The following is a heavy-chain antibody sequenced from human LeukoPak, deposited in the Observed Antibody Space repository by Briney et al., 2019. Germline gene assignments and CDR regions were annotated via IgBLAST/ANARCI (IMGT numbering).Heavy chain of an antibody. Sequence: SETPSLTCSVSGGSFSAYYWTWTRQPPGKALEFIGYVYFTGTTNYNPSLQSRVTISIDTSKSQFSLKLRSVTAADTAVYFCARIDGDLLDSWGQGTLVAVSS. CDR3: ARIDGDLLDS. CDR2: VYFTGTT. V-gene: IGHV4-59*08. CDR1: GGSFSAYY. J-gene: IGHJ4*02. D-gene: IGHD4-17*01.